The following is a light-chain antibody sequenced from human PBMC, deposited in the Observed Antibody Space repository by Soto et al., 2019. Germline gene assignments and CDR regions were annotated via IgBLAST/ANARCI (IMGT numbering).Light chain of an antibody. CDR1: QDIRGD. J-gene: IGKJ4*01. Sequence: AIQMTQSPSSLSASPGDRVTITCRATQDIRGDLGWYQQKTGQAPKLLIYDASSLQSAVPSRFSGSGSGTDFTLTISSLQPEDFATYFCLQYHGSPLTFGGGTKVEIK. V-gene: IGKV1-6*01. CDR2: DAS. CDR3: LQYHGSPLT.